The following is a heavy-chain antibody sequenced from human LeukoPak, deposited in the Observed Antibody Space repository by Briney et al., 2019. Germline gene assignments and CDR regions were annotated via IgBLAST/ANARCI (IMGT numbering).Heavy chain of an antibody. D-gene: IGHD6-13*01. J-gene: IGHJ2*01. Sequence: GSVKVSCMASGYTFTSYGISGVRQAPGQGVEWMGWISAYKGNTNYAHRLQGRVTMTTDTSTSTPYMEPKDLTEGDTAGHYCAGGGGGIAAAGNFYLWGRGTLVTVSS. CDR3: AGGGGGIAAAGNFYL. V-gene: IGHV1-18*01. CDR1: GYTFTSYG. CDR2: ISAYKGNT.